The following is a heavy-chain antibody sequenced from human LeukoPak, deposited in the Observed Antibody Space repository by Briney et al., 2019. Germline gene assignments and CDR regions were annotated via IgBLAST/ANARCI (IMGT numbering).Heavy chain of an antibody. D-gene: IGHD3-10*01. CDR2: ISGSGGST. J-gene: IGHJ6*02. Sequence: PGGSLGLSCAASGFTFSSYAMSWVRQAPGKGLEWVSAISGSGGSTYYADSVKGRFTISRDNSKNTLYLQMNSLRAEDTAVYYCAKDFLHGSGSYQTYYYYGMDVWGQGTTVTVSS. CDR1: GFTFSSYA. V-gene: IGHV3-23*01. CDR3: AKDFLHGSGSYQTYYYYGMDV.